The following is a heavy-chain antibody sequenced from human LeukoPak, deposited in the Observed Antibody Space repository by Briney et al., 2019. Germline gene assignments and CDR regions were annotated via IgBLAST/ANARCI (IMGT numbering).Heavy chain of an antibody. J-gene: IGHJ6*03. CDR2: ISSSSSYI. V-gene: IGHV3-21*01. D-gene: IGHD3-9*01. CDR1: GFTFSSYS. CDR3: ARETSSRYFDWLLSYYYYYYYMDV. Sequence: GGSLRLSCAASGFTFSSYSMNWVRQAPGKGLEWVSSISSSSSYIYYADSVKGRFTISRDNAKNSLYLQMNSLRAEDTAVYYCARETSSRYFDWLLSYYYYYYYMDVWGKGTTVTISS.